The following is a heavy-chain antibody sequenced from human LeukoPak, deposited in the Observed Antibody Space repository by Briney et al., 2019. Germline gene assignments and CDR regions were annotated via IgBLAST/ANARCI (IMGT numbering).Heavy chain of an antibody. CDR3: ARRKKPIKVGAISTPESNWYFDL. CDR2: IYPGDSDT. V-gene: IGHV5-51*01. Sequence: GESLKISCKGSGYSFTSYWIGWVRQMPGKGLEWMGIIYPGDSDTRYSPSFQGQVTISADKSISTAYLQWSSLKASDTAMYYCARRKKPIKVGAISTPESNWYFDLWGRGTLVTVSS. J-gene: IGHJ2*01. CDR1: GYSFTSYW. D-gene: IGHD1-26*01.